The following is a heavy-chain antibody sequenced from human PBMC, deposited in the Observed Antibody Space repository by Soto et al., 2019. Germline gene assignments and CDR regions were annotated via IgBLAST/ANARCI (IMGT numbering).Heavy chain of an antibody. V-gene: IGHV3-21*04. J-gene: IGHJ5*02. CDR1: GFTFSSYS. D-gene: IGHD2-8*01. CDR2: ISSSSSYI. Sequence: PGGSLRLSCAASGFTFSSYSMNWVRQAPGKGLEWVSSISSSSSYIYYADSVKGRFTISRDNAKNSLYLQMNSLRAEDTALYYCARDSSWSVLMVYAIGGWFDPWGQGTLVTVSS. CDR3: ARDSSWSVLMVYAIGGWFDP.